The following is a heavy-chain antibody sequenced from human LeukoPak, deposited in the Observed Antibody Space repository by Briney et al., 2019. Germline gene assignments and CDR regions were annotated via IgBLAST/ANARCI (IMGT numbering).Heavy chain of an antibody. Sequence: GGSLRLSCLASGFTFGDYIMNWGRQAPGKGLEWVGFIRSNAYGGTTEYAASVKGRFTISRDDSKSIADLQMNSLKTEDTAVYYCTRGRGPYTSGWYTGYCFDYWGQGTLVTVST. J-gene: IGHJ4*02. CDR2: IRSNAYGGTT. CDR1: GFTFGDYI. D-gene: IGHD6-19*01. V-gene: IGHV3-49*04. CDR3: TRGRGPYTSGWYTGYCFDY.